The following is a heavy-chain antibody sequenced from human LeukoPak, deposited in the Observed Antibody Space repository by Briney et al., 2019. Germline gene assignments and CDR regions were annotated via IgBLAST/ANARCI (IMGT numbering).Heavy chain of an antibody. CDR3: ARHSVKSHCTDTTCYRNYFGLDV. CDR2: NYYSGSA. D-gene: IGHD2-2*01. V-gene: IGHV4-59*01. J-gene: IGHJ6*02. CDR1: GGPISSFY. Sequence: SETLSLTCTVSGGPISSFYWSWIRQSPGKGLEWIGYNYYSGSANYNPSLKSRVTISVDASKNQFSLTLSSVTAADTAVYYCARHSVKSHCTDTTCYRNYFGLDVWGQGTTVTVSS.